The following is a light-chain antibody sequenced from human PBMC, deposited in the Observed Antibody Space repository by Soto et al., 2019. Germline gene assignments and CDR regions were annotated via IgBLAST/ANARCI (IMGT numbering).Light chain of an antibody. CDR1: QSIRNY. V-gene: IGKV1-39*01. CDR3: QQSYSTPRD. CDR2: TAS. Sequence: DIQMTQSPSSLSASVGDRVTITCRASQSIRNYLNWYQQKPGKVPKLLIYTASSLQGGVPSRFSGSGSGTDFTLTISSLQPEDFATYYCQQSYSTPRDFGQGTKVDI. J-gene: IGKJ1*01.